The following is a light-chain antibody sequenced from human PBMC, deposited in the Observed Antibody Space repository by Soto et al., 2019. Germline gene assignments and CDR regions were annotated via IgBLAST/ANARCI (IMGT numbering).Light chain of an antibody. CDR2: DND. V-gene: IGLV1-51*01. J-gene: IGLJ2*01. Sequence: QSVLTQPPSVSAAPGQKATISCSGSSSNIGNNYVSWYQQLPGTAPKLLINDNDKRPSGIPDRFSGSKSGTSATLGITGLQTGDEADYFCGTWDSGLSVVLFGGGTKVTVL. CDR3: GTWDSGLSVVL. CDR1: SSNIGNNY.